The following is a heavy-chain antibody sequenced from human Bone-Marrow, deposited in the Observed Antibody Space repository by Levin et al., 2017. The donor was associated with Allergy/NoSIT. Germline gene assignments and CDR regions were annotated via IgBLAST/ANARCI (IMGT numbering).Heavy chain of an antibody. CDR1: GFSLSTPGVG. CDR2: LYWNDQK. J-gene: IGHJ4*02. Sequence: SGPTLVKPTQTLTLTCDFSGFSLSTPGVGVGWVRQPPGKALEWLALLYWNDQKRYSQSLRTRLTITKGASKNQVVLTLANMDPADTATYFCARAFSFDSSGYFFDFWGQGTLVTASS. V-gene: IGHV2-5*01. D-gene: IGHD3-22*01. CDR3: ARAFSFDSSGYFFDF.